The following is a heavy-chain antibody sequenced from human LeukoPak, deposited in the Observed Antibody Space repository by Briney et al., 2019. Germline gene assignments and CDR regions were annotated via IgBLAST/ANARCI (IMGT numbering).Heavy chain of an antibody. V-gene: IGHV4-59*01. Sequence: PSETLSLTCTVSGGSMSNNYWSWIRQSPGKGLEWIGYIYYSGSNNYNPSLKSRVTISLDTAEKQISLRLSSVTAADTAVYYCARGPPLRYFDWLLCTFDYWGQGTLVTVSS. CDR1: GGSMSNNY. D-gene: IGHD3-9*01. J-gene: IGHJ4*02. CDR3: ARGPPLRYFDWLLCTFDY. CDR2: IYYSGSN.